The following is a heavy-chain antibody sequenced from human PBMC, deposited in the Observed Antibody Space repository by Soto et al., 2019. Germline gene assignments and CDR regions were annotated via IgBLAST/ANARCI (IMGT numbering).Heavy chain of an antibody. CDR2: LSYDGSNK. CDR1: GFTFSSYG. Sequence: PGGSLRLSCAASGFTFSSYGMHWVRQAPGKGLEWVAVLSYDGSNKYYADSVKGRFTISRDNSKNTLYLQMNSLRAEDTAVYYCAKDPLWIDYYDSSGHGYYFDYWGQGTLVTVSS. V-gene: IGHV3-30*18. J-gene: IGHJ4*02. D-gene: IGHD3-22*01. CDR3: AKDPLWIDYYDSSGHGYYFDY.